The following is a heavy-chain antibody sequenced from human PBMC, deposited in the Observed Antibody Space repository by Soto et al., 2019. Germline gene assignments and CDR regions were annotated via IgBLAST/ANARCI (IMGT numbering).Heavy chain of an antibody. Sequence: GASVKVSCKASGGTFSSYAISWARQAPGQGLEWMGGIIPIFGTANYAQKFQGRVTITADESTSTAYMELSSLRSEDTAVYYCARGGGMAVVAPRYYFDYWGQGTLVTVSS. CDR1: GGTFSSYA. CDR2: IIPIFGTA. CDR3: ARGGGMAVVAPRYYFDY. V-gene: IGHV1-69*13. J-gene: IGHJ4*02. D-gene: IGHD2-15*01.